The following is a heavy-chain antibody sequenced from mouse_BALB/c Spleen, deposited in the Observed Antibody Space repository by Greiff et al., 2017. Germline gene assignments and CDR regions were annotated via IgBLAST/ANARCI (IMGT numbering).Heavy chain of an antibody. CDR3: TDGPLGFAY. CDR2: IYPGNSDT. Sequence: EVQLQQSGTVLARPGASVKMSCKASGYSFTSYWMHWVKQRPGQGLEWIGAIYPGNSDTSYNQKFKGKAKLTAVTPASTAYMELSSLTNEDSAVYYCTDGPLGFAYWGQGTLVTVSA. J-gene: IGHJ3*01. D-gene: IGHD2-3*01. V-gene: IGHV1-5*01. CDR1: GYSFTSYW.